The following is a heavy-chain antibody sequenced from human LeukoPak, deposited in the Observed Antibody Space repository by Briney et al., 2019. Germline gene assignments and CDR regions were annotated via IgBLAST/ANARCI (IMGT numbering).Heavy chain of an antibody. CDR1: GYTFTSYD. CDR2: MNPNSGNT. V-gene: IGHV1-8*01. CDR3: ASLNWGSVSGAFDI. Sequence: TSVKVSCKASGYTFTSYDINWVRQATGQGLEWMGWMNPNSGNTGYAQKFQGRVTMTRNTSISTAYMELSSLRSEDTAVYYCASLNWGSVSGAFDIWGQGTMVTVSS. D-gene: IGHD7-27*01. J-gene: IGHJ3*02.